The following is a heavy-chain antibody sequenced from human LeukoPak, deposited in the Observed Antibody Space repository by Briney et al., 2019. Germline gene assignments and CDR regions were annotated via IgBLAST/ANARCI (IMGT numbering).Heavy chain of an antibody. J-gene: IGHJ4*02. CDR3: ARNDILPGYYTEAYFDY. CDR1: GFTFSSYA. CDR2: ISGSGGST. V-gene: IGHV3-23*01. Sequence: GGSLRLSCAASGFTFSSYAMSWVRQAPGKGLEWVSAISGSGGSTYYADSVKGRFTISRDNSKNTLYLQMNSLRAEDTAVYYCARNDILPGYYTEAYFDYWGQGTLVTVSS. D-gene: IGHD3-9*01.